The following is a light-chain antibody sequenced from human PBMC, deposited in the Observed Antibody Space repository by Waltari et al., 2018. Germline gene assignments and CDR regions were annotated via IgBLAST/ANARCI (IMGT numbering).Light chain of an antibody. J-gene: IGKJ2*01. CDR2: AAS. CDR3: QQSYSFPYT. CDR1: QTISNY. V-gene: IGKV1-39*01. Sequence: DIRMTQSPSSLSASVGDRVTITCRASQTISNYFNWYQQEPGKAPNLLIFAASSLQSGVPSRFSGSGSGTDFTLTISSLQPEDFATYYCQQSYSFPYTFGQGTKLEI.